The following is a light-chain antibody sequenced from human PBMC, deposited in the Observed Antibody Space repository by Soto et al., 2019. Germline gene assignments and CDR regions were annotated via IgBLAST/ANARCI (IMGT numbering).Light chain of an antibody. J-gene: IGKJ1*01. V-gene: IGKV3-20*01. CDR3: RQYDRSLRT. CDR2: GAS. Sequence: EIVLTQSPATLSLSPGKRATLTCRASQTVRSSYLAWYQQKPGQPPRLLIYGASIRATGIPDRFSGSGSGTDFTLTISRLEPEDFAVYFCRQYDRSLRTFGQGTKVEIK. CDR1: QTVRSSY.